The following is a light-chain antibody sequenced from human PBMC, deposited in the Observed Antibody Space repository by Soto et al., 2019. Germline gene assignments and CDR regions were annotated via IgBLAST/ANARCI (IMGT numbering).Light chain of an antibody. Sequence: DIQMTQSPSTLSASVGDRVTITCRASQSINNWLAWYQQKPGKAPKFLIYDASNLESGVKSRFSGSASGTEFTLTISRMKTDELATYDCKKYDNYQLTVGGGNKGELK. CDR1: QSINNW. J-gene: IGKJ4*01. V-gene: IGKV1-5*01. CDR3: KKYDNYQLT. CDR2: DAS.